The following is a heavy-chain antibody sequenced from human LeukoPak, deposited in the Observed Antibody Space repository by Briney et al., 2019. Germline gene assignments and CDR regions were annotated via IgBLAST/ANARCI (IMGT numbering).Heavy chain of an antibody. CDR2: ISSSSSYI. CDR3: ARRGSGYCSSTSCPGAFDI. D-gene: IGHD2-2*01. CDR1: GFTFSSYS. V-gene: IGHV3-21*01. J-gene: IGHJ3*02. Sequence: GGSLRLSCAASGFTFSSYSMNWVRQAPGKGLEWVSSISSSSSYIYYADSVKGRFTISRDNSKNSLYLQMNSLRAEDTAVYYCARRGSGYCSSTSCPGAFDIWGQGTMVTVSS.